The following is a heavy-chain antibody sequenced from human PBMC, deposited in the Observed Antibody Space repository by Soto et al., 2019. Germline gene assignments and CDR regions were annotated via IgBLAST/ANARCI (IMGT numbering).Heavy chain of an antibody. CDR2: ISRSGSTI. D-gene: IGHD1-26*01. V-gene: IGHV3-11*01. J-gene: IGHJ4*02. CDR3: ARVWVGGSFAY. Sequence: QVQLVESGGGLVKPGGSLRLSCAASGFTFSDYYMSWIRQAPGKGLEWVSYISRSGSTIYYADSVKGRFTITRENTKNSLYLQMNGLRAEDTAVYYCARVWVGGSFAYWGQGTLVPVSP. CDR1: GFTFSDYY.